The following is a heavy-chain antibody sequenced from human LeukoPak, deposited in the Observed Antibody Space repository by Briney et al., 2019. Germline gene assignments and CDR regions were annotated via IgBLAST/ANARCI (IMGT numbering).Heavy chain of an antibody. Sequence: PGGSLRLSCAASGFTFSSYAMHWVRQAPGKGLEWVAVISYDGSNKSYADSVKGRFTISRDNSKNTLYLQMNSLRAEDTAVYYCARAAAGRSRAFDIWGHGTMVTVSS. CDR2: ISYDGSNK. J-gene: IGHJ3*02. V-gene: IGHV3-30-3*01. D-gene: IGHD2-15*01. CDR1: GFTFSSYA. CDR3: ARAAAGRSRAFDI.